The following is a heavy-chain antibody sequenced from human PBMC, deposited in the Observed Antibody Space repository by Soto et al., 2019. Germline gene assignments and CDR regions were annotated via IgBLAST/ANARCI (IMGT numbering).Heavy chain of an antibody. V-gene: IGHV1-69*02. CDR2: IIPILGIA. J-gene: IGHJ4*02. CDR3: AVYYGDPYYFDY. CDR1: GGTFSSYT. D-gene: IGHD4-17*01. Sequence: ASVKVSCKASGGTFSSYTISWVRQAPGQGLEWMGRIIPILGIANYAQKFQGRVTITADKSTSTAYMELSSLRSEDTAVYYCAVYYGDPYYFDYWGQGTLVIVSS.